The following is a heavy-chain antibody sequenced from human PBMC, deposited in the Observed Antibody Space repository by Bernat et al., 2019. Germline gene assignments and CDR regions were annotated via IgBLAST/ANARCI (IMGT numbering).Heavy chain of an antibody. CDR1: GGTFSSYT. J-gene: IGHJ4*02. Sequence: QVQLVQSGAEVKKSWSSVLVSCKASGGTFSSYTISWVRQAPVQGLEWMGRIIPILVIANYAQKFQGRVTITADKCTRTAYIELNSLGSEETAVYYCARERAYSGYDLDAVDRGQGTLVTVSS. CDR2: IIPILVIA. CDR3: ARERAYSGYDLDAVD. D-gene: IGHD5-12*01. V-gene: IGHV1-69*08.